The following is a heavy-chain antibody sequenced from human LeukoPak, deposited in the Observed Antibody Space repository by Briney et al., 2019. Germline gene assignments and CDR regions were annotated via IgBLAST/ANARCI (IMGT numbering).Heavy chain of an antibody. CDR3: ARDFVSPGDY. Sequence: ASVTLSFTASGSPFTTYGINWVRQAPGQGLQWMGWISPYNGNTNYAQNFQGRVSMTTDTSTTTAYMELRSLRSDDTAVYYCARDFVSPGDYWGQGTLVTVSS. J-gene: IGHJ4*02. D-gene: IGHD3-3*01. V-gene: IGHV1-18*01. CDR1: GSPFTTYG. CDR2: ISPYNGNT.